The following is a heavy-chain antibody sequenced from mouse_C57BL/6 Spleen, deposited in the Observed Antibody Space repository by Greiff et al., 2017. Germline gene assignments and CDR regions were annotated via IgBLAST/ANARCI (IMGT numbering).Heavy chain of an antibody. V-gene: IGHV1-64*01. Sequence: QVQLKHPGAELVKPGASVKLSCKASGYTFTSYWMHWVKQRPGQGLEWIGMIHPNSGSTNYNEKFKSKATLTVDKSSSTAYMQLSSLTSEDSAVYYCAGGGNYDWYFDVWGTGTTVTVSS. CDR1: GYTFTSYW. D-gene: IGHD2-1*01. CDR2: IHPNSGST. J-gene: IGHJ1*03. CDR3: AGGGNYDWYFDV.